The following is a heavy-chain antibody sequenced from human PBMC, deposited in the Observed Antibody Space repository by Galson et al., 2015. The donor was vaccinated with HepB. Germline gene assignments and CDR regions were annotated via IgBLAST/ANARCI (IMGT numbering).Heavy chain of an antibody. J-gene: IGHJ6*02. CDR3: TRHESGSYSPFYYYYAMDV. CDR2: IYYNGRT. D-gene: IGHD1-26*01. V-gene: IGHV4-39*01. CDR1: GGSISSSSYY. Sequence: SETLSLTCTVSGGSISSSSYYWDWIRQPPGKGLEWIGSIYYNGRTSYKPSLKSRVIISVDMSKNQFSLRMRSVTAADTAIYYCTRHESGSYSPFYYYYAMDVWGQGTTVTVSS.